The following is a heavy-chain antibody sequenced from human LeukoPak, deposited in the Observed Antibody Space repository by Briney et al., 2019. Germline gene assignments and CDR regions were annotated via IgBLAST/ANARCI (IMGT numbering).Heavy chain of an antibody. Sequence: ASVKVSCQASVYTFTGYYMHWVRQAPGQGLEWMGWINPNSGGTNYAQKFQGRVTMTRDTSISTAYMELSRLRSDDTAVYYCARGWGTNYSNFRGRGYWGQGTLVTVSS. J-gene: IGHJ4*02. CDR3: ARGWGTNYSNFRGRGY. D-gene: IGHD4-11*01. CDR1: VYTFTGYY. CDR2: INPNSGGT. V-gene: IGHV1-2*02.